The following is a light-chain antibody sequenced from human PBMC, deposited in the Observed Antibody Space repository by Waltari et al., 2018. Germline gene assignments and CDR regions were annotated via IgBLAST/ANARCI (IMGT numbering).Light chain of an antibody. V-gene: IGKV3-20*01. CDR3: QQYGSSVMYT. CDR1: QRLSKNY. Sequence: VLTQSPVILSLSPGESATLSCRASQRLSKNYLAWYRQKPGRAPTLLSYGASSRATCIPDRFSGSGAGTDFSLTINRLEPEDFAVYYCQQYGSSVMYTFGQGTKLEIK. J-gene: IGKJ2*01. CDR2: GAS.